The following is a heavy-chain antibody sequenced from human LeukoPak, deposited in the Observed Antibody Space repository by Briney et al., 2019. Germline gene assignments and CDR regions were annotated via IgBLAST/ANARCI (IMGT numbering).Heavy chain of an antibody. CDR1: GFTVSSNS. Sequence: GGSLRLSCAASGFTVSSNSMSWVRQAPGKGLEWVSVIYSGGSTYYAASVKGRFTISRDNFQNTLYLQMNSLRAEDTAVYYCAKKSPQETTVGPYWYLGLWGRGTLVTVSS. CDR2: IYSGGST. D-gene: IGHD4-23*01. J-gene: IGHJ2*01. CDR3: AKKSPQETTVGPYWYLGL. V-gene: IGHV3-53*01.